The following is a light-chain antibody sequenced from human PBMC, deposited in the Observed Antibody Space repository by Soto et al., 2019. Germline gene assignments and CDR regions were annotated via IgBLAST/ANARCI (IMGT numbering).Light chain of an antibody. J-gene: IGLJ2*01. CDR3: QSYDSSLSGWV. CDR2: GNT. CDR1: SSNIGAGYD. V-gene: IGLV1-40*01. Sequence: QSVLTQPPSVSGAPGQRVTISCTGSSSNIGAGYDVHWYQQLPGTAPKLLIYGNTNRPSGVPDRFSGSKSGTSASLAITGRQAEDEVDYYCQSYDSSLSGWVFGGGTKLTVL.